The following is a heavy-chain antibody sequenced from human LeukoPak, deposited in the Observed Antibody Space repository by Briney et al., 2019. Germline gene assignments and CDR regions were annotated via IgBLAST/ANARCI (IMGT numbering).Heavy chain of an antibody. D-gene: IGHD3-16*01. CDR3: ARDGKDYGLDAFDI. V-gene: IGHV4-30-4*01. Sequence: SETLSLTCTVSGGSISSGDYYWSWIRQPPGKGLEWIGYIYYSGSTYYNPSLKSRVAISVDTSKNQFSLKLSSVTAADTAVYYCARDGKDYGLDAFDIWGQGTMVTGSS. J-gene: IGHJ3*02. CDR2: IYYSGST. CDR1: GGSISSGDYY.